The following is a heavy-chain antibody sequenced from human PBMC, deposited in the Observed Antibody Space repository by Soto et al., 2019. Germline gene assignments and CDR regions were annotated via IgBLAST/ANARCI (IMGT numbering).Heavy chain of an antibody. Sequence: GESLKISCAASGFTFDDYGMSWVRQAPGKGLEWVSGINWNGGSTGYADSVKGRFTISRDNAKNSLYLQMNSLRAEDTALYYCAREGSCSSTSCYASGYFDYWGQGTLVTVSS. J-gene: IGHJ4*02. CDR2: INWNGGST. V-gene: IGHV3-20*04. CDR1: GFTFDDYG. D-gene: IGHD2-2*01. CDR3: AREGSCSSTSCYASGYFDY.